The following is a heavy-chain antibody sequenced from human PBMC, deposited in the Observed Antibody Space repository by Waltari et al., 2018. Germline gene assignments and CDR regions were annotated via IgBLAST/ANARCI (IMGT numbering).Heavy chain of an antibody. CDR1: GGSISSSSYY. Sequence: QLQLQESGPGLVKPSETLSLTCTVSGGSISSSSYYRGWIRQPPGKGLEWIGSIYYSGSTYYNPSLKSRVTISVDTSKNQFSLKLSSVTAADTAVYYCASFPDYGDYLYYFDYWGQGTLVTVSS. V-gene: IGHV4-39*07. D-gene: IGHD4-17*01. J-gene: IGHJ4*02. CDR3: ASFPDYGDYLYYFDY. CDR2: IYYSGST.